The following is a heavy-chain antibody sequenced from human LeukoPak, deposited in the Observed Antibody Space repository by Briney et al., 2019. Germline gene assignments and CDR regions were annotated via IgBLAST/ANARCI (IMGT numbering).Heavy chain of an antibody. V-gene: IGHV3-23*01. CDR2: ISAGGDNT. Sequence: PGGSLRLSCAASGFTFSNYGMGWVRQAPGKGLEWVSAISAGGDNTYYANSVRGRFTISRDNSKNTLYLQMNTLRAEATALYFCAKEKGPRLPFDYWGQGTLVTVSS. J-gene: IGHJ4*02. CDR3: AKEKGPRLPFDY. D-gene: IGHD3-16*01. CDR1: GFTFSNYG.